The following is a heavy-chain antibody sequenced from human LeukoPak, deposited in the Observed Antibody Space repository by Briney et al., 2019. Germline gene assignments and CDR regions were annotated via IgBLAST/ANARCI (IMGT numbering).Heavy chain of an antibody. V-gene: IGHV1-2*02. CDR3: ARRIPKLRYFDWLSDAFDI. D-gene: IGHD3-9*01. CDR1: GYTFTGYY. CDR2: INPNSGGT. J-gene: IGHJ3*02. Sequence: GASVKVSCKASGYTFTGYYMHWVRQAPGQGLEWMGWINPNSGGTNYAQKFQGRVTMTRDTSISTAYMELSRLRSDDTAVYYCARRIPKLRYFDWLSDAFDIWGQGTMVTVSS.